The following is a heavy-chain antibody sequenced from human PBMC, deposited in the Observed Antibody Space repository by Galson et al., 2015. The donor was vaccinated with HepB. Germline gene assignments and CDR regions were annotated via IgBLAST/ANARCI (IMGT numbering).Heavy chain of an antibody. Sequence: SVKVSCKASGYTFTGYYMHWVRQAPGQGLEWMGWINPNSGGTNYAQKFQGRVTMTRDTSISTAYMELSRLRSDDTAVYYCARFRVVPAAEFDYWGQGTLVTVSS. V-gene: IGHV1-2*02. CDR1: GYTFTGYY. CDR2: INPNSGGT. J-gene: IGHJ4*02. CDR3: ARFRVVPAAEFDY. D-gene: IGHD2-2*01.